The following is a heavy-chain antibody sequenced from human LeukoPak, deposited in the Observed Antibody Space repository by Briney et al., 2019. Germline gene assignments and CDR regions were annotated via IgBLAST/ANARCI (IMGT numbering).Heavy chain of an antibody. D-gene: IGHD6-13*01. CDR2: INAGNGNT. CDR3: ARVFTRYLAAGGGY. Sequence: GASVKVSCKASGYTFTSYAMHWVRQAPGQRLEWMGWINAGNGNTKYSQKFQGRVTITRDTSASTAYMELSSLRSEDTAVYYCARVFTRYLAAGGGYWGQGTLVTVSS. CDR1: GYTFTSYA. V-gene: IGHV1-3*01. J-gene: IGHJ4*02.